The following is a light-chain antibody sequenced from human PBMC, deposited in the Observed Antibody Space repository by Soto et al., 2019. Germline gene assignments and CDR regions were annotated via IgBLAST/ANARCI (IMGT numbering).Light chain of an antibody. CDR3: QQYGSSPLT. J-gene: IGKJ4*01. CDR1: QSVTSSY. V-gene: IGKV3-20*01. CDR2: GAS. Sequence: ESVLTQSPGTLSLSPGERATLSCRASQSVTSSYLAWYQQTPGQAPRLLIYGASSRATGIPDRFSGSGSGTDFTLTISRLEPEDFAVYYCQQYGSSPLTFGGGTKVDIK.